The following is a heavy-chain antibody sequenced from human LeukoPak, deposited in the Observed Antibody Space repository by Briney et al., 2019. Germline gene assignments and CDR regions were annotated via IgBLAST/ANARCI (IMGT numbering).Heavy chain of an antibody. D-gene: IGHD2/OR15-2a*01. Sequence: PGGSLRLSCAASGFTFSSSAMSWVRQAPGKGLEWVSSISGSGGSPYYADSVKGRFTISRDNPKNTLYLQMNSLRAEDTAVYYCAKGPLLWDWGQGTLVTVSS. V-gene: IGHV3-23*01. CDR2: ISGSGGSP. J-gene: IGHJ4*02. CDR3: AKGPLLWD. CDR1: GFTFSSSA.